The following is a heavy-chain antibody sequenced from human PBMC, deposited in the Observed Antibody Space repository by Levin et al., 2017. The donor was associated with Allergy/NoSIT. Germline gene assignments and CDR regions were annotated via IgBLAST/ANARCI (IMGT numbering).Heavy chain of an antibody. CDR2: IYPGDSDT. CDR3: ARREASMVRGVMAYYFDY. V-gene: IGHV5-51*01. J-gene: IGHJ4*02. Sequence: KVSCKGSGYSFTSYWIGWVRQMPGKGLEWMGIIYPGDSDTRYSPSFQGQVTISADKSISTAYLQWSSLKASDTAMYYCARREASMVRGVMAYYFDYWGQGTLVTVSS. CDR1: GYSFTSYW. D-gene: IGHD3-10*01.